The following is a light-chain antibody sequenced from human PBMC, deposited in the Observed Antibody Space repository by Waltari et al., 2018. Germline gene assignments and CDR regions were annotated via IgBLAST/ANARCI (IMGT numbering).Light chain of an antibody. CDR3: QEYYSTPLT. V-gene: IGKV4-1*01. J-gene: IGKJ2*01. CDR1: QSVLYSSNNKNY. CDR2: WAS. Sequence: DIVMTQSPDSLAVSLGERATIHCKSSQSVLYSSNNKNYFAWYQQKPGQPPKLLISWASTRESGVPDRFSGGGSGTDFTLTISSLQAEDVAVYYCQEYYSTPLTFGQGTKL.